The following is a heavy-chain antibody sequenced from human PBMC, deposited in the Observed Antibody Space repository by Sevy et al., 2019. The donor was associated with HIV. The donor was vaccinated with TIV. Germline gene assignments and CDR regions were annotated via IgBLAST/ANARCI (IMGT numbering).Heavy chain of an antibody. V-gene: IGHV3-9*01. Sequence: GGSLRLSCAGSGFTFDDYAMHWVRQAPGKGLEWVSGISWNNGYIGYADSVKGRFTIYRDKAKNSLYLQMNSLRADDTALYYCAKGLASVAVAGNNYFDPWGQGTLVTVSS. CDR2: ISWNNGYI. CDR1: GFTFDDYA. CDR3: AKGLASVAVAGNNYFDP. D-gene: IGHD6-19*01. J-gene: IGHJ5*02.